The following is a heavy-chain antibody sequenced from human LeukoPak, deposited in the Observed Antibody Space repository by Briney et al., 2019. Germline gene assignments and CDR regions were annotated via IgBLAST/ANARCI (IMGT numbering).Heavy chain of an antibody. J-gene: IGHJ4*02. V-gene: IGHV3-21*01. CDR2: ISSSSSYI. CDR1: GFTFSSYS. Sequence: GGSLRLSCAASGFTFSSYSMNWVRQAPGKGLEWVSSISSSSSYIYYADSVKGRFTISRDNSKNTLYLQMNSLRAEDTAVYYCAKGTPPLDYFDSWGQGTLVTVSS. CDR3: AKGTPPLDYFDS.